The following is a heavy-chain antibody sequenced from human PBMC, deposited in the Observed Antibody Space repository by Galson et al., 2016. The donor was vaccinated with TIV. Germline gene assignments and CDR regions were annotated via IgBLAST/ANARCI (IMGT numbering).Heavy chain of an antibody. D-gene: IGHD3-3*01. Sequence: SLRLSCAASGFTFSSFWMSWVRQAPGKGLEWVTSIKQDGSERYYVDSVKGRFIISRDNAKNSVYLQMNSLRVEDTAVYYCARGRSGYFDYWGRGTLVAVSS. CDR3: ARGRSGYFDY. CDR2: IKQDGSER. V-gene: IGHV3-7*03. J-gene: IGHJ4*02. CDR1: GFTFSSFW.